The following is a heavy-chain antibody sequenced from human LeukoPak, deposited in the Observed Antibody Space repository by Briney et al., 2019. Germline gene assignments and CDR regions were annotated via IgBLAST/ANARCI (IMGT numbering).Heavy chain of an antibody. CDR2: MNQDGSEK. Sequence: GGSLRLSCAASGFTLSSHWMSWVRQAPGKGLEWVANMNQDGSEKDYVDSVKGRFTISRDNARNSLYLQMGSLRAEDTAVYYCATYTHWVAGDVWGQGTTVTVSS. CDR3: ATYTHWVAGDV. J-gene: IGHJ6*02. CDR1: GFTLSSHW. D-gene: IGHD3-16*01. V-gene: IGHV3-7*01.